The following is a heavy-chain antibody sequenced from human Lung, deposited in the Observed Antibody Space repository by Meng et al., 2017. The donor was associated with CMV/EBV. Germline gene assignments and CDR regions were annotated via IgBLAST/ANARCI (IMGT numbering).Heavy chain of an antibody. CDR3: VKDRGYRAGALMQGMDV. D-gene: IGHD3-10*01. V-gene: IGHV3-43D*03. CDR1: GFTFDDYG. CDR2: ISREGGDA. J-gene: IGHJ6*02. Sequence: GGSLRLXXAASGFTFDDYGMHWVRQAPGKGLEWMAIISREGGDAYYADSVKGRFTISRDNTKNSLYLQMDRLRVEDTAFYYCVKDRGYRAGALMQGMDVWGQGTXVTVSS.